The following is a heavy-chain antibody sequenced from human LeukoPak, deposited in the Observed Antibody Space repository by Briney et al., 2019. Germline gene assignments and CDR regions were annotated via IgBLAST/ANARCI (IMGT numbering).Heavy chain of an antibody. V-gene: IGHV1-46*01. Sequence: ASVKVSCKASGYTFTSYYMHWVRQAPGQGLEWMGIINPSGGSTSYAQKFQGRVTMTRDMSTSTVYMELSSLRSEDTAVYYCARTALSIAARHYLDYWGQGTLVTVSS. J-gene: IGHJ4*02. CDR1: GYTFTSYY. CDR2: INPSGGST. D-gene: IGHD6-6*01. CDR3: ARTALSIAARHYLDY.